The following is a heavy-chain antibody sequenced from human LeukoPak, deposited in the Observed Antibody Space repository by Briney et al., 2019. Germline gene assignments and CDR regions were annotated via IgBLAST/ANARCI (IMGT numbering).Heavy chain of an antibody. CDR2: ISWNSGSI. CDR1: GFTFDDYA. D-gene: IGHD6-19*01. J-gene: IGHJ4*02. CDR3: ARERSSGWYDY. V-gene: IGHV3-9*01. Sequence: PGGSLRLSCAASGFTFDDYAMHWVRQAPGKGLEWVSGISWNSGSIGYADSVKGRFTISRDNAKNSLYLQMNSLRAEDTAVYYCARERSSGWYDYWGQGTLVTVSS.